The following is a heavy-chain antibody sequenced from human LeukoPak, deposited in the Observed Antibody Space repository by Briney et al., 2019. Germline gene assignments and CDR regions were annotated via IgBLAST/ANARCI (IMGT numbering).Heavy chain of an antibody. CDR1: GFTFSVYY. CDR3: ARVKESGYYPYYFDY. Sequence: GGSLRLSCAASGFTFSVYYMSWIRQAPGKGLEWVSYISSSGSTIYYADSVKGRFTISRDNAKNSLYLQMNSLRAEDTAVYYCARVKESGYYPYYFDYWGQGTLVTVSS. D-gene: IGHD3-22*01. V-gene: IGHV3-11*04. CDR2: ISSSGSTI. J-gene: IGHJ4*02.